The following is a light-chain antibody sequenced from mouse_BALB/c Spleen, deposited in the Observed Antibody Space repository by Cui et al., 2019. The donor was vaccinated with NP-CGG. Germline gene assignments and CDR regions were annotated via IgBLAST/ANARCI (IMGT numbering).Light chain of an antibody. J-gene: IGLJ1*01. CDR3: ALWYSNHWV. V-gene: IGLV1*01. CDR2: GTN. Sequence: AVVIQESALATSPGETVTLTCRSSTGAVTTNNYANWVQEKPDHLFTGLIGGTNNRAPGVPARFSGSLIGDKAVLTITGAQTEDEAIYFCALWYSNHWVFGGGTKLTVL. CDR1: TGAVTTNNY.